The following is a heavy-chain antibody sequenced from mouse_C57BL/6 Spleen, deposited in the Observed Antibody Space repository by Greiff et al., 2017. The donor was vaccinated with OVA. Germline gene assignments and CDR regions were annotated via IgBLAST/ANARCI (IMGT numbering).Heavy chain of an antibody. J-gene: IGHJ3*01. CDR1: GYTFTSYT. V-gene: IGHV1-4*01. CDR2: INPSSGYT. Sequence: QVQLQQSGAELARPGASVKMSCKASGYTFTSYTMHWVKQRPGQGLEWIGYINPSSGYTKYNQKFKDKATLTADKSSSTAYMQLSSLTSEDAAVYYCARNDYGGGFAYWGQGTLVTVSA. CDR3: ARNDYGGGFAY. D-gene: IGHD2-4*01.